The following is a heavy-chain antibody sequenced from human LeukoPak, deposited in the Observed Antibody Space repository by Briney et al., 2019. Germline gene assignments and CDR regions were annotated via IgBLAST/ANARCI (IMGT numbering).Heavy chain of an antibody. J-gene: IGHJ5*02. V-gene: IGHV4-31*03. CDR2: IYYSGST. CDR3: ARQVGNWFDP. Sequence: SETLSLTCTVSGGSISSCGYYWSWIRQHPGKGLEWIGYIYYSGSTYYNPSLKSRVTISVDTSKNQFSLKLSSVTAADTAVYYCARQVGNWFDPWGQGTLVTVSS. CDR1: GGSISSCGYY.